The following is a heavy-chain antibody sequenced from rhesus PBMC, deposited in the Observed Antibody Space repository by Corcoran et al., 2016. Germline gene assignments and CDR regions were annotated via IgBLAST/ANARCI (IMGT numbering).Heavy chain of an antibody. J-gene: IGHJ5-1*01. Sequence: QLQLQESGPGLVKPSETLSLTCAVSGGSIRSNYWSWIRQPPGKGLEWIGRISGSGGSTDYNPSLKSRVTLSVDTSKSQFSLRLSSVTAADTALYYCASSGYSSWSGGHRFDVWGAGVLVTVSS. D-gene: IGHD6-13*01. CDR3: ASSGYSSWSGGHRFDV. V-gene: IGHV4-173*01. CDR1: GGSIRSNY. CDR2: ISGSGGST.